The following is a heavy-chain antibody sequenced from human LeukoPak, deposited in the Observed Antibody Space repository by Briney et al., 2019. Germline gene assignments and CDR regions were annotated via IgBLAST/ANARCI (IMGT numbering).Heavy chain of an antibody. CDR2: ISSSGSTI. CDR3: ASGLFRGTRYFDY. Sequence: GGSLRLSCAASGFTFSDYYMSWIRQAPGKGLEWVSYISSSGSTIYYADSVKGRFTISRDNAKNSLYLQMNSLRAADTAVYYCASGLFRGTRYFDYWGQGTLVTVSS. V-gene: IGHV3-11*01. CDR1: GFTFSDYY. D-gene: IGHD3-10*01. J-gene: IGHJ4*02.